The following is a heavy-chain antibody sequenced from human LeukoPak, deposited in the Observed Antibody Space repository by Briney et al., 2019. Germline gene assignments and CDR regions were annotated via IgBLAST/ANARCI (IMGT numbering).Heavy chain of an antibody. CDR1: GFPFSDYY. CDR2: ISSSGTTI. Sequence: GGSLRLSCAASGFPFSDYYTSWLRQAPGKGLEWLSYISSSGTTISYADSVQGRFTISRDNAKNSLYLQMNSLRAEDTAVYYCARGHTWLSWGQGTLVTVSS. D-gene: IGHD2/OR15-2a*01. V-gene: IGHV3-11*01. CDR3: ARGHTWLS. J-gene: IGHJ4*02.